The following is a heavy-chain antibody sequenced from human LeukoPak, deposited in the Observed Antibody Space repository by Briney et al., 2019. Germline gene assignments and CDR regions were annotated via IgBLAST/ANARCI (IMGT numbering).Heavy chain of an antibody. Sequence: GGSLRLSCAASGFTFSTHAMSWVRQAPGKGLEWVSDISASGGSTYYADPVKGRFTVSRDNSKNTVYLQMSSLRADDTAVYYCAKGPRQQLVTRFDNWGQGTLVTVSS. CDR3: AKGPRQQLVTRFDN. V-gene: IGHV3-23*01. CDR2: ISASGGST. CDR1: GFTFSTHA. D-gene: IGHD6-13*01. J-gene: IGHJ4*02.